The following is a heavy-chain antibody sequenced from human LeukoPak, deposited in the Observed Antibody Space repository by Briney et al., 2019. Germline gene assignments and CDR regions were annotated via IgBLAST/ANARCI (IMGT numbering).Heavy chain of an antibody. CDR2: ISSSSSYI. J-gene: IGHJ4*02. CDR3: ASGVRYSGSYIDY. V-gene: IGHV3-21*01. D-gene: IGHD1-26*01. Sequence: PGGSLRLSCAASGFTFSSYSMNWVRQAPGKGVEGVSSISSSSSYIYYADSVKGRFTISRDNAKNSLYLQMDSLRAEDTAVYYCASGVRYSGSYIDYWGQGTLVTVSS. CDR1: GFTFSSYS.